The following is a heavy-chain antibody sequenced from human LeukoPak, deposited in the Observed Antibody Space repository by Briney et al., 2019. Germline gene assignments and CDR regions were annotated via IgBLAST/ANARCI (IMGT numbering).Heavy chain of an antibody. CDR1: GYTFTSYD. J-gene: IGHJ6*03. Sequence: ASVKVSCKASGYTFTSYDINWVRQAPGQGLEWMGWINPNSGGTNYAQKFQGRVTMTRDTSISTAYMELSRLRSDDTAVYYCARGILRYGVAHPVLYYYYYYYMDVWAKGPRSPSP. V-gene: IGHV1-2*02. CDR2: INPNSGGT. CDR3: ARGILRYGVAHPVLYYYYYYYMDV. D-gene: IGHD3-9*01.